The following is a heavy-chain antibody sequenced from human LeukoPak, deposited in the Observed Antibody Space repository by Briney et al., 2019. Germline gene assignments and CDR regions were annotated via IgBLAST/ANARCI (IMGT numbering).Heavy chain of an antibody. J-gene: IGHJ4*02. Sequence: GGSLRLSCAASGFTFSNYAMSWVRQAPGKGLECVSAISDSGDKTDYADSVRGRFTIYRDNSKDTLYLQMNSLGAADTAVYYCAKSIALTTYYFDYWGQGALVTVSS. CDR2: ISDSGDKT. CDR3: AKSIALTTYYFDY. CDR1: GFTFSNYA. D-gene: IGHD4-17*01. V-gene: IGHV3-23*01.